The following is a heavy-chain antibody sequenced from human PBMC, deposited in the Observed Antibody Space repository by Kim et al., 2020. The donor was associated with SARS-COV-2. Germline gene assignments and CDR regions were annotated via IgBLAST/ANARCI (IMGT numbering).Heavy chain of an antibody. CDR3: AVPPSGYYYGMDV. CDR2: INPNSGGT. V-gene: IGHV1-2*02. CDR1: GYTFTGYY. D-gene: IGHD3-10*01. Sequence: ASVKFSCKASGYTFTGYYMHWVRQAPGQGLEWMGWINPNSGGTSYAQNFQGRVTMTRDTSISTAYMELSRLRSDDTAVYYCAVPPSGYYYGMDVWGQGTTVTVSS. J-gene: IGHJ6*02.